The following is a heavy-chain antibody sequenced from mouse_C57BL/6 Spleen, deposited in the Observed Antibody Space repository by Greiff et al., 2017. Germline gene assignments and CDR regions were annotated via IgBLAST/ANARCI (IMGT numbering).Heavy chain of an antibody. CDR3: VIYYYGSSLED. J-gene: IGHJ2*01. CDR2: INPGSGGT. D-gene: IGHD1-1*01. Sequence: QVQLQQSGAELVRPGTSVKVSCKASGYAFPNYLIEWVKQRPGQGLEWIGVINPGSGGTNYNEKFKGKATLTADKSSSTAYMQLSSLTSEDSAVYFCVIYYYGSSLEDWGQGTTLTVSS. CDR1: GYAFPNYL. V-gene: IGHV1-54*01.